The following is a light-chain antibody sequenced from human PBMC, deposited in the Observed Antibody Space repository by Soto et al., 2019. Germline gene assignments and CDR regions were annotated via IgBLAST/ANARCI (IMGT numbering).Light chain of an antibody. CDR2: GAS. Sequence: EIVLTQSPGTLSLSPGDRATLSCRASQRVSSSYLAWYQQKPGQAPRLLIYGASSRATGIPDRFSGSGSGTDFTIPISRLEPEDFAVYYCQQYSSSPELTFGGGTKVEIK. CDR1: QRVSSSY. J-gene: IGKJ4*01. CDR3: QQYSSSPELT. V-gene: IGKV3-20*01.